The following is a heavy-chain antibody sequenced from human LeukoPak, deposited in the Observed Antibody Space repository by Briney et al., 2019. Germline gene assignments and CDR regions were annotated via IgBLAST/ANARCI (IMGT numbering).Heavy chain of an antibody. Sequence: GASVKVSCKASGYTFTGYYMHWVRQAPGQGLEWMGWINPKSGGTNYAQKFQGRVTMTRDTSITTAYMELSSLRSADTALYYCARDIGQGSSWLYDYWGQGTLVTVSS. J-gene: IGHJ4*02. D-gene: IGHD6-13*01. CDR2: INPKSGGT. CDR1: GYTFTGYY. CDR3: ARDIGQGSSWLYDY. V-gene: IGHV1-2*02.